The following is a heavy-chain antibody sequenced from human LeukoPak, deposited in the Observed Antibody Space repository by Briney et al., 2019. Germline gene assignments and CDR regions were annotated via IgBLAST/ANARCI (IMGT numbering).Heavy chain of an antibody. J-gene: IGHJ4*02. Sequence: GGSLRLSCAASGFPFSSYGMHWVRQAPGKGLEWVSVLTGDGNTYYADSVKGRFTNSRDDSKNTLFLQMNSLRAEDTAVYFCAKVKWKLIGYFDYWGQGTLVTVSS. V-gene: IGHV3-NL1*01. CDR3: AKVKWKLIGYFDY. D-gene: IGHD1-20*01. CDR1: GFPFSSYG. CDR2: LTGDGNT.